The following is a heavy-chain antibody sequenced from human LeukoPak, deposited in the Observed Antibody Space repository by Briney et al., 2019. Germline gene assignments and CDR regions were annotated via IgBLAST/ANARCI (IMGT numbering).Heavy chain of an antibody. CDR3: ARGGSRGSFDY. CDR2: ISGSDSTM. Sequence: PRGSLRLSCSASGFTFRSYEMNWVRQAPGKGLEWISYISGSDSTMFYADSVKDRFTISRDNAKNSLYLQMKSLRDEDTAVYYCARGGSRGSFDYWGQGTLVTVSS. D-gene: IGHD3-10*01. V-gene: IGHV3-48*03. J-gene: IGHJ4*02. CDR1: GFTFRSYE.